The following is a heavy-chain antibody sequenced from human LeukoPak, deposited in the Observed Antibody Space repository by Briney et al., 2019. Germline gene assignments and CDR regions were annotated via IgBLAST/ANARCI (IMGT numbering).Heavy chain of an antibody. J-gene: IGHJ3*02. V-gene: IGHV3-23*01. CDR3: AKVSGYSNGWADAFDI. D-gene: IGHD6-19*01. Sequence: GGSLRLSCAASGFTFSSYAMSWVRQAPGKGLEWVSAISGSGGSTYYADSVKGRFTISRDNSKNTLYLQMNSLRAEDTAVYYCAKVSGYSNGWADAFDIWGQGTMVTVSS. CDR1: GFTFSSYA. CDR2: ISGSGGST.